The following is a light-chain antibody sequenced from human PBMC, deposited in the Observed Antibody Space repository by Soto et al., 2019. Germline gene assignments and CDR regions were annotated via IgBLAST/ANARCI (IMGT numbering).Light chain of an antibody. CDR2: DVT. CDR1: SSYVGGYNY. Sequence: QSVLTQPRSVSGSPGQSLTISCTGTSSYVGGYNYVSWYQQYPGQVPKLMIYDVTKRPSGVPDRFSGSKSGNTASLTISGLQAEDEADYYCCSHAGTYTYVFGTGTKVTVL. V-gene: IGLV2-11*01. CDR3: CSHAGTYTYV. J-gene: IGLJ1*01.